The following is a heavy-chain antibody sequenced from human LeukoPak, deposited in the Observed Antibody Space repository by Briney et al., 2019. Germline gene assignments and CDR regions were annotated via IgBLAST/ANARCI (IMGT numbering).Heavy chain of an antibody. D-gene: IGHD3-16*02. V-gene: IGHV1-2*02. CDR2: INPNSGGT. CDR3: ARGPQLNDYVWGSYRP. J-gene: IGHJ5*02. CDR1: GYTFTSYY. Sequence: GASVKVSCKASGYTFTSYYMHWVRQAPGQGLEWMGWINPNSGGTNYAQKFQGRVTMTRDTSISTAYMELSRLRSDDTAVYYCARGPQLNDYVWGSYRPWGQGTLVTVSS.